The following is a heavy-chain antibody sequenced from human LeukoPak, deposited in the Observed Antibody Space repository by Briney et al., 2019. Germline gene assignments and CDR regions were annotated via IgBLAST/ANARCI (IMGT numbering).Heavy chain of an antibody. CDR3: ARASRYYDILTGWRYGMDV. CDR1: GFTFSSYS. J-gene: IGHJ6*02. Sequence: PGGSLRLSCAASGFTFSSYSMNWVRQAPGKGLEWVSYISSSSSTIYYADSVKGRFTISRDNAKNSLYLQMNSLRAEDTAVYYCARASRYYDILTGWRYGMDVWGQGTTVTVSS. D-gene: IGHD3-9*01. V-gene: IGHV3-48*04. CDR2: ISSSSSTI.